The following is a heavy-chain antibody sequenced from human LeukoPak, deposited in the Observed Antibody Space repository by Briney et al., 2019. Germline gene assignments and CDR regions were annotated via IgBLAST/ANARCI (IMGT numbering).Heavy chain of an antibody. CDR1: GFTASTYY. CDR2: IYSGGST. V-gene: IGHV3-53*01. D-gene: IGHD2-2*01. Sequence: PGGSLRLSCAASGFTASTYYMTWVRQAPGKGLECVSVIYSGGSTYYADSVKGRFPVSRDNSKNTLYLQMNSLRAEDTAMYYCARGLGYCTSTTCLLPFDYWGQGTLVTVSS. CDR3: ARGLGYCTSTTCLLPFDY. J-gene: IGHJ4*02.